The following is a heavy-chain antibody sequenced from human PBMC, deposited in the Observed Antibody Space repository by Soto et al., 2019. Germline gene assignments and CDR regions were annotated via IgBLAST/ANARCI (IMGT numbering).Heavy chain of an antibody. J-gene: IGHJ6*02. CDR2: IIPIFGTA. CDR1: GGTFRSYA. V-gene: IGHV1-69*01. D-gene: IGHD6-13*01. CDR3: ARDSGYSSSWYPSYYYYGMDV. Sequence: QVQLVQSGAEVKKPGSSVKVSCKASGGTFRSYAISWVRQAPGQGLEWMGGIIPIFGTANYAQKFQGRVTITADESTSTAYMELSSLRSEDTAVYYCARDSGYSSSWYPSYYYYGMDVWGQGTTVTVSS.